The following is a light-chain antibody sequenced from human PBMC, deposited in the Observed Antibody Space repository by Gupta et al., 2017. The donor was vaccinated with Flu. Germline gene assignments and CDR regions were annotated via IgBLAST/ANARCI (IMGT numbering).Light chain of an antibody. CDR2: EGS. V-gene: IGKV1-33*01. CDR1: HDVSSY. CDR3: QQEDNPPRT. Sequence: PTSRSAAVGDRVTSTCHASHDVSSYLNWYQQKPGKAPRLLIYEGSNRETGVPSRFSGSGAGTEFTFTISSLQPEDVAVYYCQQEDNPPRTFGQGTRVEIK. J-gene: IGKJ5*01.